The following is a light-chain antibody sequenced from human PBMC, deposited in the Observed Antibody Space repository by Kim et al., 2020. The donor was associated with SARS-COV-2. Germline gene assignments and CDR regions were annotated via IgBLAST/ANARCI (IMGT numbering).Light chain of an antibody. CDR1: QGIGNS. Sequence: SAAVGDRVPITCRAIQGIGNSLAWYQQKPGKAPKLLIFGASTLRSGVPSRFSGSGSGTDFTLTISSLQPDDVATYYCQKNNNAPYTFGQGTKLEI. J-gene: IGKJ2*01. CDR3: QKNNNAPYT. V-gene: IGKV1-27*01. CDR2: GAS.